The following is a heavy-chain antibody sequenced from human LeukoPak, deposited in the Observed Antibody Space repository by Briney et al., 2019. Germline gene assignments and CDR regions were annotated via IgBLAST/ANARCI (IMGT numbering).Heavy chain of an antibody. V-gene: IGHV1-8*01. CDR2: MNPNSGNT. J-gene: IGHJ4*02. Sequence: ASVKVSCKASGYTFTSYDINWVRQATGQGLEWMGWMNPNSGNTGYAQKFQGRVTMTRNTSISTAYMELSSLRSEDTAVYYCATLNSSGWYIDYWGQGTLVTVSS. D-gene: IGHD6-19*01. CDR1: GYTFTSYD. CDR3: ATLNSSGWYIDY.